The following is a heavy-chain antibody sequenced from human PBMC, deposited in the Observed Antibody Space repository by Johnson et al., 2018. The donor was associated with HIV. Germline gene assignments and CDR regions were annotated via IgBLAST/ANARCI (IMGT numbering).Heavy chain of an antibody. D-gene: IGHD3-22*01. Sequence: EVQLVESGGGVVRPGGSLRLSCAASGFTFDDYGMSWVRQAPGKGLEWVSGINWNGGSTGYADSVTGRFTISRDNAKNSLYLQMNSLRAEDTALYYCAGRFYYDSSGYYSAAFDIWGQGTMVTVSS. CDR3: AGRFYYDSSGYYSAAFDI. CDR1: GFTFDDYG. CDR2: INWNGGST. V-gene: IGHV3-20*04. J-gene: IGHJ3*02.